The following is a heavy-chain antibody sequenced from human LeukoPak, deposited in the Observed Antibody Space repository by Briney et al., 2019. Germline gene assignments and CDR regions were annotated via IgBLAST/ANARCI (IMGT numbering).Heavy chain of an antibody. CDR1: GHTFVSYG. CDR3: ARRFCSSVSCYDDDAFDV. Sequence: GASVKVSCTASGHTFVSYGISWVRQAPGQGLEWMGCISGYNGKINYAQKFQGRVTVTTDTSTSTAYLELRSLTSEDTAVYYCARRFCSSVSCYDDDAFDVWGQGTLVTVSS. D-gene: IGHD2-2*01. CDR2: ISGYNGKI. V-gene: IGHV1-18*01. J-gene: IGHJ3*01.